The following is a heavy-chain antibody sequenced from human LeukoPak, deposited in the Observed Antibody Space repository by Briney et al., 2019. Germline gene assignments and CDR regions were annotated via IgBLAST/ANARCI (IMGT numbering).Heavy chain of an antibody. V-gene: IGHV3-13*01. Sequence: TGGSLRLSCAASGFTFSVYDMHWVRQIPGKGLEWVSGMGNAGDTYYPGSVKGRFTISRENAKNSLYLQMNSLRAGDTAIYYCVREDASGFDLWGRGTLVSVSP. J-gene: IGHJ2*01. CDR1: GFTFSVYD. CDR2: MGNAGDT. D-gene: IGHD3-10*01. CDR3: VREDASGFDL.